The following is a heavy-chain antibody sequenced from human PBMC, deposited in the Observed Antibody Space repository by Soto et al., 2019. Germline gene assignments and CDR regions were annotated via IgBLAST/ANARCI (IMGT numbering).Heavy chain of an antibody. CDR1: GYSFTSYW. CDR3: ARGMTTIIPPMYYFDY. V-gene: IGHV5-51*01. Sequence: PGESLKISCKGSGYSFTSYWIGWVRQMPGKGLEWMGIIYPGDSDTRYSPSFQGQVTISADKSISTAYLQWSSLKASDTAMYYCARGMTTIIPPMYYFDYWGQGTLVTVSS. CDR2: IYPGDSDT. D-gene: IGHD4-4*01. J-gene: IGHJ4*02.